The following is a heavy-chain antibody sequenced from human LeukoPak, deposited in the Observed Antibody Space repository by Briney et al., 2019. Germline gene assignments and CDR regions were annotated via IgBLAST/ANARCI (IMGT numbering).Heavy chain of an antibody. J-gene: IGHJ4*02. CDR2: ISSSGSTI. CDR1: GFTFSSYE. CDR3: ARVRPAAGTEDY. V-gene: IGHV3-48*03. Sequence: GGSLRLSCAASGFTFSSYEMNWVRPAPGKGREWVSYISSSGSTIYYSDSVKGRFTISRDNAKNTLYLQMNSLRAEDTAVYNCARVRPAAGTEDYWGQGTLVTVSS. D-gene: IGHD6-13*01.